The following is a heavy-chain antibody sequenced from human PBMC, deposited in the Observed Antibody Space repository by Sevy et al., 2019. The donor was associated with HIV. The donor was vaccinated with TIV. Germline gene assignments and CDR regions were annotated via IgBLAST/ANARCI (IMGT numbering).Heavy chain of an antibody. CDR1: EFTFSSYW. J-gene: IGHJ6*02. D-gene: IGHD2-15*01. CDR2: IKQDGSEK. V-gene: IGHV3-7*01. CDR3: ARSGGSCEYGTVV. Sequence: GGSLRLSCAASEFTFSSYWMSWVRQAPGKGLEWVANIKQDGSEKYYVDSVKGRSTNSRDNAKNSQYLQMNSLRAEDTAGYYWARSGGSCEYGTVVWGQVTTVTV.